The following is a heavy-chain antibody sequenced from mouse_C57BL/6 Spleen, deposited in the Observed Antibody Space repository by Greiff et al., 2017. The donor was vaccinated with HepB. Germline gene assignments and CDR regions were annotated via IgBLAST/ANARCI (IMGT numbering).Heavy chain of an antibody. CDR1: GYTFTDYY. J-gene: IGHJ1*03. CDR2: INPNNGGT. D-gene: IGHD1-1*01. CDR3: ARGDGYYGSSPGYFDV. V-gene: IGHV1-26*01. Sequence: EVQLQQSGPELVKPGASVKISCKASGYTFTDYYMNWVKQSHGKSLEWIGDINPNNGGTSYNQKFKGKATLTVDKSSSTAYMELRSLTSEDSAVYYCARGDGYYGSSPGYFDVWGTGTTVTVSS.